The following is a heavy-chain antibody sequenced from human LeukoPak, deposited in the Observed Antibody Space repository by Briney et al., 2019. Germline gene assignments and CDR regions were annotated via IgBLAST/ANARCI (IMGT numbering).Heavy chain of an antibody. CDR1: GFTFSSYA. CDR3: ARDGCGAARLFDY. CDR2: ISYDGSNK. D-gene: IGHD6-6*01. J-gene: IGHJ4*02. Sequence: GGSLRLSCAASGFTFSSYAMHWVRQAPGKGLEWVAVISYDGSNKYYADSVKGRFTISRDNSKNTLYLQMNSLRAEDTAVYYCARDGCGAARLFDYWGQGTLVTVSS. V-gene: IGHV3-30*04.